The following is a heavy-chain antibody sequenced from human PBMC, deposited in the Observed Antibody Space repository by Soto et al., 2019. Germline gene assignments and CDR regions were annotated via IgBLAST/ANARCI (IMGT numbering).Heavy chain of an antibody. CDR2: IRKEANSYTT. CDR3: ARGFYGDPLYFYYYGMDV. J-gene: IGHJ6*02. CDR1: GFTFSDHY. Sequence: ALRLSCAASGFTFSDHYMDLVRQAPGKGLEWVGRIRKEANSYTTEYATSVKGRFTISRDDSKNSLYLQMDSLRAEDTALYYCARGFYGDPLYFYYYGMDVWGQGTTVTVSS. V-gene: IGHV3-72*01. D-gene: IGHD4-17*01.